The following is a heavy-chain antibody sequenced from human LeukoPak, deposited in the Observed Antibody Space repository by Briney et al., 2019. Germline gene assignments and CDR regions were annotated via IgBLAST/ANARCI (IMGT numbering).Heavy chain of an antibody. CDR3: ARDSQEFFQH. CDR1: GFTCDNYA. Sequence: GGSLRLSCAASGFTCDNYAMHWLRQAPGKGLEWVSLISGDGASTYYADSKKGRFTISRDNSKNSLDLQMNSLRTEATALYYCARDSQEFFQHWGQGTLVTVSS. CDR2: ISGDGAST. J-gene: IGHJ1*01. V-gene: IGHV3-43*02.